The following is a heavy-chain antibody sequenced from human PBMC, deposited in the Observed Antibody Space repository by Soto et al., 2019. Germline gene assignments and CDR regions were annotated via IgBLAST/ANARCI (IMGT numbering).Heavy chain of an antibody. CDR1: GYSFSSYA. J-gene: IGHJ4*02. D-gene: IGHD3-10*01. CDR2: ISGSGGST. CDR3: AKHKVLLWFGEFLFDY. V-gene: IGHV3-23*01. Sequence: GESLKISCKGSGYSFSSYAMSWVRQAPGKGLEWVSAISGSGGSTYYADSVKGRFTISRDNSKNTLYLQMNSLRAEDTAVYYCAKHKVLLWFGEFLFDYWGQGTLVTVSS.